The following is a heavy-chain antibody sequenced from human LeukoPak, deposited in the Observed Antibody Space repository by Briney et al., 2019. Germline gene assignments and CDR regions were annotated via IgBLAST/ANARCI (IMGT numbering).Heavy chain of an antibody. CDR2: VYHSGST. CDR1: GDSISTNHW. V-gene: IGHV4-4*02. D-gene: IGHD5-24*01. Sequence: SGTLSLTCAVSGDSISTNHWWSWVRQPPGKGLEWIGEVYHSGSTNYNPSLESRVTISVDKSKNLSSLKLTSVTAADTAMYYCASARWDSWGQGTLVTVSS. J-gene: IGHJ4*02. CDR3: ASARWDS.